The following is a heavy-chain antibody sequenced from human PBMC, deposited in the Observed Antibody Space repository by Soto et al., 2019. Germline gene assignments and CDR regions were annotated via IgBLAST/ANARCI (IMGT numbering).Heavy chain of an antibody. CDR1: GFTFSSYS. CDR2: ISSSSSTI. D-gene: IGHD3-22*01. V-gene: IGHV3-48*02. Sequence: QPGGSLRLSCAASGFTFSSYSMNWVRQAPGKGLEWVSYISSSSSTIYYADSVKGRFTISRDNAKNSLYLQMNSLRDEDTAVYYCARDPLYYDSSGYSYYGMDVWGQGTTVTVSS. J-gene: IGHJ6*02. CDR3: ARDPLYYDSSGYSYYGMDV.